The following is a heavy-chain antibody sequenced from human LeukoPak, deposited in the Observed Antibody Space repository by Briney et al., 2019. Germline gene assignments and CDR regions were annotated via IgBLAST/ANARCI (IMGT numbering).Heavy chain of an antibody. CDR3: AKSQKFFYCSGGSCYPLVGYYGMDV. D-gene: IGHD2-15*01. J-gene: IGHJ6*04. V-gene: IGHV3-23*01. Sequence: GASLRLSCAASGFTFSSYAMSWVRQAPGKGLEWVSAISGSGGSTYYADSVKGRFTISRDNSKNTLYLQMNSLRAEDTAVYYCAKSQKFFYCSGGSCYPLVGYYGMDVWGKGTTVTVSS. CDR2: ISGSGGST. CDR1: GFTFSSYA.